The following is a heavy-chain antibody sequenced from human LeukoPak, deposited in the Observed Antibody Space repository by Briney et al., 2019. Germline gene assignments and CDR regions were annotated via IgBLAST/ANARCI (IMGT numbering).Heavy chain of an antibody. CDR1: GFTFSSYS. CDR2: ISSRSSTI. J-gene: IGHJ4*02. Sequence: GGSLRLSCAASGFTFSSYSMSWVRQAPGKGLEWVSDISSRSSTIYYADSVKGRFTISRDNAKSSLYLQMNSLRAEDTAVYYCAREGTTIVVALDYWGQGTMVTVSS. D-gene: IGHD3-22*01. V-gene: IGHV3-48*01. CDR3: AREGTTIVVALDY.